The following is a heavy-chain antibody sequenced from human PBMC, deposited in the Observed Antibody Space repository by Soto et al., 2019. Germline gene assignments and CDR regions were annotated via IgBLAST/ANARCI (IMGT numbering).Heavy chain of an antibody. V-gene: IGHV1-18*01. CDR1: GYTFTSYG. Sequence: ASVKASCKASGYTFTSYGISWVRQAPGQGLEWMGWISAYNGNTNYAQKLQGRVTMTTDTSTSTAYMELRSLRSDDTAVYYCARPYYDILTGYSSYYYYYGMDVWGQGTTVTVSS. CDR2: ISAYNGNT. D-gene: IGHD3-9*01. J-gene: IGHJ6*02. CDR3: ARPYYDILTGYSSYYYYYGMDV.